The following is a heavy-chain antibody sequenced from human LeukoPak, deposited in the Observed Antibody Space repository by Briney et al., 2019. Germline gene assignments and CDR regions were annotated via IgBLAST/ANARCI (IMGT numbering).Heavy chain of an antibody. Sequence: GRSLRLSCAASGFTFRSHWMNWVRQAPGKGLEWVANIRQDVNEKYYVDSVKGRFTISRDNAKNSLFLQMNSLRAEDTAVYYCARVAAAGRGIDFWGQGTLVTVSS. D-gene: IGHD6-13*01. CDR2: IRQDVNEK. CDR1: GFTFRSHW. CDR3: ARVAAAGRGIDF. V-gene: IGHV3-7*01. J-gene: IGHJ4*02.